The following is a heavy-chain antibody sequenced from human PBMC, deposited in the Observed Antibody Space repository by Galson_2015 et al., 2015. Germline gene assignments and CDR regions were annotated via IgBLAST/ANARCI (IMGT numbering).Heavy chain of an antibody. Sequence: SLRLSCAASGLTFTTYRMHWVRQAPGKGLVWVSRIKSDGSSTTYADSVKGRFTISRDNAKNTLHLQMNSLRAEDTGVYYCARDPDTYGYSYMGVWGKGTTVTVSS. CDR3: ARDPDTYGYSYMGV. J-gene: IGHJ6*03. CDR1: GLTFTTYR. V-gene: IGHV3-74*03. D-gene: IGHD5-18*01. CDR2: IKSDGSST.